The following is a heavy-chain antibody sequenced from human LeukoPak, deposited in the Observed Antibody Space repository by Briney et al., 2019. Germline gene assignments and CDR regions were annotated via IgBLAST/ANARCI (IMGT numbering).Heavy chain of an antibody. CDR1: GFIFSNYA. J-gene: IGHJ4*02. D-gene: IGHD5-12*01. V-gene: IGHV3-23*01. CDR2: ISGSGGGA. Sequence: GGSLRLSCAASGFIFSNYAMTWVRQGPGKGLEWVSGISGSGGGASYADSVRGRFTISRDNAKNSLYLQMNSLRAEDTAVYYCAREMLATIRDPSFDYWGQGTLVTVSS. CDR3: AREMLATIRDPSFDY.